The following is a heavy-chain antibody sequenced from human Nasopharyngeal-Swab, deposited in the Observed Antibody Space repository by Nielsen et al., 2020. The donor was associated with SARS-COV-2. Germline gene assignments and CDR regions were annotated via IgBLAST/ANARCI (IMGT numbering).Heavy chain of an antibody. Sequence: ASVKVSCKASGCTFTSYYMHWVRQAPGQGLEWMGIINPSGGSTSYAQKFQGRVTMTRDTSTSTVYMELSSLRSEDTAVYYCARDLWAVGATSNWGQGTLVTVSS. CDR3: ARDLWAVGATSN. V-gene: IGHV1-46*01. D-gene: IGHD1-26*01. CDR2: INPSGGST. CDR1: GCTFTSYY. J-gene: IGHJ4*02.